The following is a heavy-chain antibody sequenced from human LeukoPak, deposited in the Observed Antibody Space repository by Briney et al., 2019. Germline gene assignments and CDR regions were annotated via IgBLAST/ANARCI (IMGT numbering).Heavy chain of an antibody. CDR1: GFTFSSYG. CDR2: ISYDGSNK. V-gene: IGHV3-30*18. Sequence: PGGSLRLSCAASGFTFSSYGMHWVRQAPGKGLEWVAVISYDGSNKYYADSVKGRFTISRDNSKNTLYLQMNSLRAEDTAVYYCAKDLEQQLGNWFDPWGQGTLVTVSS. D-gene: IGHD6-13*01. J-gene: IGHJ5*02. CDR3: AKDLEQQLGNWFDP.